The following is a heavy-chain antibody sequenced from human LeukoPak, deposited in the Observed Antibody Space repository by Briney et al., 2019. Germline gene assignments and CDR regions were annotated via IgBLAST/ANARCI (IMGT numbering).Heavy chain of an antibody. Sequence: GGSLRLSCAASGFTFSSYAMNWVRQAPGKGLEGVSGISGSGSNTYYADSVMGRFTISRDNSKNTLYLQMNSLRAEDTAVYYCAKDVLSGTYYYFDQWGQGTLVTVSS. D-gene: IGHD1-26*01. CDR2: ISGSGSNT. CDR3: AKDVLSGTYYYFDQ. J-gene: IGHJ4*02. V-gene: IGHV3-23*01. CDR1: GFTFSSYA.